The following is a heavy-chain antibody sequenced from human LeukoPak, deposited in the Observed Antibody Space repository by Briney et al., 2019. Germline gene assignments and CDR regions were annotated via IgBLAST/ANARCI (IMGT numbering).Heavy chain of an antibody. J-gene: IGHJ3*02. CDR1: GFTFDDYA. CDR2: ISWNTGTI. CDR3: AKDAGDDSSGYYLRDAFDI. Sequence: GRSLRLSCAASGFTFDDYAMHWVRQAPGKGLEWVSGISWNTGTIGYADSVKGRFTISRDNAKNSLYLQMNSLRAEDTALYYCAKDAGDDSSGYYLRDAFDIWGQGTMVTVSS. V-gene: IGHV3-9*01. D-gene: IGHD3-22*01.